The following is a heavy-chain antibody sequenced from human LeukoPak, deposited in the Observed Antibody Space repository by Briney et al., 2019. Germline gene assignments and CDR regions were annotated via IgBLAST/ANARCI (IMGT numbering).Heavy chain of an antibody. V-gene: IGHV3-7*01. CDR3: ARVADCSGGSCYSGVVYFDY. CDR1: GFTFSTYW. Sequence: GGSLRLSCAASGFTFSTYWMTWVRQAPGKGLEGVANIKQDGSEKYYVDSVKGRFTISRDNAKNSLYLQMNSLRAEDTGVYYCARVADCSGGSCYSGVVYFDYWGQGTLVTASS. D-gene: IGHD2-15*01. J-gene: IGHJ4*02. CDR2: IKQDGSEK.